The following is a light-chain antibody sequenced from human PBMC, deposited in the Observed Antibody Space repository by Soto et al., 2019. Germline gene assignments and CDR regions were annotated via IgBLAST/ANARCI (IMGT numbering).Light chain of an antibody. CDR2: KAS. CDR3: QQYNSYWT. CDR1: QSISYW. V-gene: IGKV1-5*03. Sequence: DIQMTQSPSTLSASVGGRVTITCRASQSISYWLAWYQQKPGKAPKLLIYKASSLESGVPSRFSCSGSGTEFTLTISSLQPDDFATYYCQQYNSYWTFGQGTKVDIK. J-gene: IGKJ1*01.